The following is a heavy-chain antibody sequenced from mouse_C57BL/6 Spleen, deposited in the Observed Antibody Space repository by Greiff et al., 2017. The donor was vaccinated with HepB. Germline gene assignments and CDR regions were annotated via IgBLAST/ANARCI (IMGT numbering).Heavy chain of an antibody. CDR3: ARSGTAQATRAMDY. V-gene: IGHV1-82*01. J-gene: IGHJ4*01. CDR2: IYPGDGDT. CDR1: GYAFSSSW. D-gene: IGHD3-2*02. Sequence: QVQLQQSGPELVKPGASVKISCKASGYAFSSSWMNWVKQRPGKGLEWIGRIYPGDGDTNYNGKFKGKATLTADKSSSTAYMQLSSLTSEDSAVYFCARSGTAQATRAMDYWGQGTSVTVSS.